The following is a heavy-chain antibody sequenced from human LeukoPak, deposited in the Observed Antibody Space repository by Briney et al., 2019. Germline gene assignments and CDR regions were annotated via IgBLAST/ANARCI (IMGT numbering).Heavy chain of an antibody. CDR1: GGSIRSRNYY. J-gene: IGHJ4*02. CDR3: ARENYDFWSGYHHFDY. D-gene: IGHD3-3*01. Sequence: SQTLSLTCTVSGGSIRSRNYYWSWVRQPPGKGLEWIGYIYYSGSTYYNPSLKSRVTISVDTSKNQFSLKLSSVTAADTAVYYCARENYDFWSGYHHFDYWGQGTLVTVSS. V-gene: IGHV4-30-4*01. CDR2: IYYSGST.